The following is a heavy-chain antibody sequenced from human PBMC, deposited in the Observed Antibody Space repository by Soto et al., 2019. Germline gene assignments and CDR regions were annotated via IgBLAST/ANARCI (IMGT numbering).Heavy chain of an antibody. Sequence: QLQLQESGPGLVKPSETLSLTCTVSGGSISSSSYYWGWIRQPPGKGLEWIGNIYYSGYTYYNPSLKGRFAISVDTSKNQFSLKLSSVTAADTAVYYCARLVSDSSGYRPGWGQGTLVTVSS. CDR3: ARLVSDSSGYRPG. D-gene: IGHD3-22*01. CDR2: IYYSGYT. CDR1: GGSISSSSYY. V-gene: IGHV4-39*01. J-gene: IGHJ4*02.